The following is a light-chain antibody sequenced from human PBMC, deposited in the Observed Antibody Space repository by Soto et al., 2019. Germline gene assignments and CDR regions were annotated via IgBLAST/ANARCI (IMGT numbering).Light chain of an antibody. CDR1: QSVGTY. Sequence: EIVLTQSPGTRSLSPGERATLSRRASQSVGTYLAWYQQEPGQAPRLLIYGASSRATGIPDRFSGSGSGTDVTLTISRLEPEDSAVYYCQQYGSSGTFGQGTKVDIK. J-gene: IGKJ1*01. CDR2: GAS. CDR3: QQYGSSGT. V-gene: IGKV3-20*01.